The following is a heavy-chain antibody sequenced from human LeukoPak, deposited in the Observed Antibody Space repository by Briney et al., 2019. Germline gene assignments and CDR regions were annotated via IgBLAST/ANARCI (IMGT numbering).Heavy chain of an antibody. D-gene: IGHD1-14*01. Sequence: PSETLSLTCTVSGGSVSSSAYYWGWIRQPPEKGLEWIGNIYYSGSTYYNPSLKSRLTISIDTSKNQFSLKLSSVTAADTAVYYCARDGRFPPEVLPRYFDSWGQGTLVTVSS. J-gene: IGHJ4*02. V-gene: IGHV4-39*07. CDR2: IYYSGST. CDR1: GGSVSSSAYY. CDR3: ARDGRFPPEVLPRYFDS.